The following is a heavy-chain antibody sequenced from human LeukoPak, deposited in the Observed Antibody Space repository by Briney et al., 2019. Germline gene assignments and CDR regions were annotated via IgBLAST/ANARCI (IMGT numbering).Heavy chain of an antibody. Sequence: SETLSLTCTVSGGSISSYYWSWIRQPPGKGLEWIGYIYYSGSTNYNPSLKSRVTISVDTSKNQFSLKLSSVTAADTAVYYCVRGGLGFSGEVDYWGQGTLVTVSS. CDR3: VRGGLGFSGEVDY. CDR1: GGSISSYY. D-gene: IGHD6-19*01. J-gene: IGHJ4*02. V-gene: IGHV4-59*01. CDR2: IYYSGST.